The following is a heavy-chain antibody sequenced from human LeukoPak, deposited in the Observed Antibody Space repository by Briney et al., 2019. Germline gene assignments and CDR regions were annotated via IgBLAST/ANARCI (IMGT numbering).Heavy chain of an antibody. CDR1: GFTFDDNG. V-gene: IGHV3-20*04. J-gene: IGHJ6*03. CDR2: INWNGGST. Sequence: GGSLRLSCAASGFTFDDNGMSWVRQAPGKGLEWVSGINWNGGSTGYADSVKGRFTISRDNAKNSLYLQMNSLRAEDTALYYCARSRDYYYYYMDVWGKGTTVTVSS. CDR3: ARSRDYYYYYMDV. D-gene: IGHD3-10*01.